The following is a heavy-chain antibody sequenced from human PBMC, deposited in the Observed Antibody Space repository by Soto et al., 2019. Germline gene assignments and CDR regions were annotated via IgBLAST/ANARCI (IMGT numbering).Heavy chain of an antibody. CDR2: IYWDDDK. CDR1: GFSLTTSGVG. CDR3: AHRVLRTVFGLXXTXAIYFDF. Sequence: QITLNESGPTQVKPRQTLTLTCTFSGFSLTTSGVGVGWIRQSPGKAPEWLALIYWDDDKRYSPSLKSRLTITKDTSKNQVVLTMADLDPADTATYYCAHRVLRTVFGLXXTXAIYFDFWXQGTPVAVSS. V-gene: IGHV2-5*02. D-gene: IGHD3-3*01. J-gene: IGHJ4*02.